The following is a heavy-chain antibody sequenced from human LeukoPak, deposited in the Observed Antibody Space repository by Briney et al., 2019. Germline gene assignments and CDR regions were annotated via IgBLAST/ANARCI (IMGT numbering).Heavy chain of an antibody. Sequence: ASVKVSCKASGYTFTSYDINWVRQATGQGLEWMGWMNPNSGNTGYAQKFQGRVTITRNTSISTAYMELSSLRSEDTAVYYCAIWFGELLYDYWGQGTLVTVSS. CDR2: MNPNSGNT. CDR1: GYTFTSYD. J-gene: IGHJ4*02. D-gene: IGHD3-10*01. V-gene: IGHV1-8*03. CDR3: AIWFGELLYDY.